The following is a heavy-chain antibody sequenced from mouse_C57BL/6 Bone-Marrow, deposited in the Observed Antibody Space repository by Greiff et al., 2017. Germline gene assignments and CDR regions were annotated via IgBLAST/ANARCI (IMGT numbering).Heavy chain of an antibody. CDR2: IGPGSGST. D-gene: IGHD2-4*01. V-gene: IGHV1-77*01. Sequence: VKLMESGAELVKPGASVKISCKASGYTFTDYCINWVKQRPGQGLEWIGEIGPGSGSTYSNEKFKGKATLTADKSTITGYVHLSSLSFEDSAFYFCARLGDYPAWFAYWGQGTLVTVSA. CDR1: GYTFTDYC. J-gene: IGHJ3*01. CDR3: ARLGDYPAWFAY.